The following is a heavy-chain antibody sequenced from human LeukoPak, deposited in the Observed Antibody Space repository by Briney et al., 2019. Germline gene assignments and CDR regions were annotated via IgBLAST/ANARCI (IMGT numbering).Heavy chain of an antibody. V-gene: IGHV3-30*02. D-gene: IGHD3-3*01. J-gene: IGHJ4*02. CDR3: AKGLKFGVVIITYFDY. Sequence: GGSLRLSCAASGFTFSSYGMHWVRQAPGKGLEWVAFIRYDGSNKYYADSVKGRFTISRDNSKNTLYLQMNSLRAEDTAVYYCAKGLKFGVVIITYFDYWGQGTLLTVSS. CDR2: IRYDGSNK. CDR1: GFTFSSYG.